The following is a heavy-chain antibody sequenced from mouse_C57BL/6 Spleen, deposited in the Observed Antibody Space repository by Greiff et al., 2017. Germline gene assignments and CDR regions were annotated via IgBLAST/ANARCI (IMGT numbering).Heavy chain of an antibody. Sequence: QVQLQQPGAELVRPGTSVKLSCKASGYTFTSYWMHWVKQRPGQGLEWIGVIDPSDSYTNYNQKFKGKATLTVDTSSSTAYMQLSSLTSEDSAVYYCARPLITTVVGDYWGQGTTLTVSS. V-gene: IGHV1-59*01. CDR3: ARPLITTVVGDY. CDR1: GYTFTSYW. D-gene: IGHD1-1*01. CDR2: IDPSDSYT. J-gene: IGHJ2*01.